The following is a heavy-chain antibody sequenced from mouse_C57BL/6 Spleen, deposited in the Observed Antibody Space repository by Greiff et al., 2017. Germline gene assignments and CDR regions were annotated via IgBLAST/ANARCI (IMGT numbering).Heavy chain of an antibody. CDR1: GYTFTSYW. Sequence: QVQLQQPGAELVKPGASVKLSCKASGYTFTSYWMHWVKQRPGQGLEWIGMIHPNSGSTNYNEKFKSKATLTVDKSSSTAYMQLSSLTSEDSAVYYCARGGYDYDEFAYWGQGTLVTVSA. CDR2: IHPNSGST. CDR3: ARGGYDYDEFAY. J-gene: IGHJ3*01. V-gene: IGHV1-64*01. D-gene: IGHD2-4*01.